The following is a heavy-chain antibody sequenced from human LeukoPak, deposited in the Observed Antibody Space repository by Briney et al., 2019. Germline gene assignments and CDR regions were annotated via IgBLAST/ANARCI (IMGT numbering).Heavy chain of an antibody. J-gene: IGHJ5*02. CDR2: IYYSGST. V-gene: IGHV4-39*07. CDR3: ARGQARLAWFDP. D-gene: IGHD6-19*01. CDR1: GGSISSSSYY. Sequence: SETLSLTCTVSGGSISSSSYYWGWIRQPPGKGLEWIGSIYYSGSTYYNPSLKSRVTMSVDTSKNQFSLRLRSVTAADTAVYYCARGQARLAWFDPWGQGTLVTVSS.